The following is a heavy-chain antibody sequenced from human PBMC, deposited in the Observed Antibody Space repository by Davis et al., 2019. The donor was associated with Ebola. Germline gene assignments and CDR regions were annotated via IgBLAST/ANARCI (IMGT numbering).Heavy chain of an antibody. CDR2: IWYDGSNK. Sequence: GESLKISCAASGFTFSSYGMHWVRQAPGKGLEWVAVIWYDGSNKYYADSVKGRFTITRDNSKNTLYLQMNSLRADDTAVYYCARGGGGTYSWYFDLWGRGTLVTVSS. V-gene: IGHV3-33*01. J-gene: IGHJ2*01. CDR3: ARGGGGTYSWYFDL. CDR1: GFTFSSYG. D-gene: IGHD1-26*01.